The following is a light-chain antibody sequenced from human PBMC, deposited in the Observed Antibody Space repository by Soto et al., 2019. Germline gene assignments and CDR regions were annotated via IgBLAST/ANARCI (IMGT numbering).Light chain of an antibody. J-gene: IGLJ2*01. CDR1: SSDVGAYNY. V-gene: IGLV2-14*01. CDR3: GSYTTSNTMI. CDR2: DVS. Sequence: QSALTQPASVSGSPGQSITISCAGTSSDVGAYNYVSWFQQHPGKVPKLIIYDVSDRPSGVSDRFSGSKSGNTASLTISGLQAEDEAHYYCGSYTTSNTMIFGGGTKLTVL.